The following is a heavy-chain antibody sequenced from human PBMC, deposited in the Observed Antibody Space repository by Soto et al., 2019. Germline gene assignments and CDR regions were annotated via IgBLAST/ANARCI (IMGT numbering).Heavy chain of an antibody. J-gene: IGHJ4*02. D-gene: IGHD4-17*01. CDR2: INPNSGGT. CDR1: GYTFTGYY. CDR3: ARATTVTTFDY. Sequence: GASVKVSCKASGYTFTGYYMHWVRQAPGQGLEWMGWINPNSGGTNYAQKFQGWVTMTRDTSISTAYMELSRLRSDDTAVYHCARATTVTTFDYWGQGTLVTVSS. V-gene: IGHV1-2*04.